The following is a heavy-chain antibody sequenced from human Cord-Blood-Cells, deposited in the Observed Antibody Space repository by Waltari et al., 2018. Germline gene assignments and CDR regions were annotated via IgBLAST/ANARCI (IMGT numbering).Heavy chain of an antibody. D-gene: IGHD5-12*01. J-gene: IGHJ4*02. Sequence: QLQLQESGSGLVKPSQTLSLTCAVSGGPISSGGSSWSWIRQPPGKGLEWIGYIYHSGSTYYNPSLKSRVTISVDRSKNQFSLKLSSVTAADTAVYYCARDDIVTTMPTHWGQGTLVTVSS. CDR1: GGPISSGGSS. V-gene: IGHV4-30-2*01. CDR2: IYHSGST. CDR3: ARDDIVTTMPTH.